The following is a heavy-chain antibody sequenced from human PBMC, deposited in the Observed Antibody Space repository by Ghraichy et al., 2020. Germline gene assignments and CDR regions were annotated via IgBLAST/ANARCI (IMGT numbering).Heavy chain of an antibody. J-gene: IGHJ3*02. CDR3: AKDLWQWLEERDAFDI. Sequence: GGSLRLSCAASGFTFSSYAMSWVRQAPGKGLEWVSAISGSGGSTYYADSVKGRFTISRDNSKNTLYLQMNSLRAEDTAVYYCAKDLWQWLEERDAFDIWGQGTMVTVSS. CDR1: GFTFSSYA. D-gene: IGHD6-19*01. V-gene: IGHV3-23*01. CDR2: ISGSGGST.